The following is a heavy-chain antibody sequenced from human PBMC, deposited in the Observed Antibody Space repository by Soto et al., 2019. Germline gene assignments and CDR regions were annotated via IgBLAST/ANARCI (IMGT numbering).Heavy chain of an antibody. V-gene: IGHV3-7*05. CDR1: GFTFSDYW. D-gene: IGHD1-26*01. CDR2: IKVDGSEK. J-gene: IGHJ1*01. CDR3: ASATV. Sequence: EVQLVESGGGLVQPGGSLRLSCAASGFTFSDYWMSWVRQAPGKGLEWVANIKVDGSEKNYVDSVKGRFTISGDNAKNSVYLQMDSLRAEDTAVYYCASATVRGQGTLVTVSS.